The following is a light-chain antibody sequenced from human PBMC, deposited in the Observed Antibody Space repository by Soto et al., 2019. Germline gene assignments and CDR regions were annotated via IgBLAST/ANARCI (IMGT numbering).Light chain of an antibody. Sequence: EIVLTQSPGTLSLSPGERATLSCRASQSVSNTYLACYQQKPGQAPRLLIYGASSRATGIPDRFSGSWSGTDFPITISRLEPDDFAVYYCQQFAGLWTFGRGTKVEIK. J-gene: IGKJ1*01. CDR2: GAS. V-gene: IGKV3-20*01. CDR3: QQFAGLWT. CDR1: QSVSNTY.